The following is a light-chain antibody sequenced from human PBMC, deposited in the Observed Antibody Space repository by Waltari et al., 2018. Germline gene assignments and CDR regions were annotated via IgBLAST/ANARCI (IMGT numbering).Light chain of an antibody. CDR2: DVS. CDR1: SSDVGAYNY. V-gene: IGLV2-23*02. Sequence: QSALTQPASVSGSPGQSIAISCTGTSSDVGAYNYVSWYQQHPGKAPKVIIYDVSKRRSGISSRFSGSKSDNTASLTISGLQDEDEADYFCYSFAGYTTFYVFGSGTKVTVL. CDR3: YSFAGYTTFYV. J-gene: IGLJ1*01.